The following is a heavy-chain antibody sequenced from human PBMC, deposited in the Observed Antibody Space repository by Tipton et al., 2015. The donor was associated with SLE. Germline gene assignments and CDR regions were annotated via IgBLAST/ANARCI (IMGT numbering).Heavy chain of an antibody. CDR2: AYYSRYT. V-gene: IGHV4-39*07. J-gene: IGHJ2*01. CDR1: TFSSYE. CDR3: ARQGLVVAATLFYWYFDL. D-gene: IGHD2-15*01. Sequence: TFSSYEMSWVRQAPGKGLEWVGSAYYSRYTYYNPSLKSRVIISVETSKNQFSLKLSSVTAADTAVYYCARQGLVVAATLFYWYFDLWGRGTLVTVSS.